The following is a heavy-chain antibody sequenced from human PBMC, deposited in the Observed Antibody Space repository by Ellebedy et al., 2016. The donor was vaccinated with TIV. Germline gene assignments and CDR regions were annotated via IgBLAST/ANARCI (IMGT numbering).Heavy chain of an antibody. CDR2: INPNSGGT. J-gene: IGHJ3*02. V-gene: IGHV1-2*04. CDR3: AREKFDAFDI. CDR1: GYTFTGYY. Sequence: ASVKVSXXASGYTFTGYYMHWVRQAPGQGLEWMGWINPNSGGTNYAQKFQGWVTMTRDTSISTAYMELSRLRSDDTAVYYCAREKFDAFDIWGQGTMVTVSS.